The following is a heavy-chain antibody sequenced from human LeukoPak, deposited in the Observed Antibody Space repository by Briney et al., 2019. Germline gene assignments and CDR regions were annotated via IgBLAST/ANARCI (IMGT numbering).Heavy chain of an antibody. CDR2: INTDGNTR. Sequence: GGSLRLSCATSGFTFSTSWMHWVRQAPGKGLVWVSRINTDGNTRDYADSVKGRFTISRDNSKNTLYLQMNSLRADDTAVYYCAKNLEYSSSSCFDYWGQGTLVTVSS. CDR3: AKNLEYSSSSCFDY. D-gene: IGHD6-6*01. V-gene: IGHV3-74*01. J-gene: IGHJ4*02. CDR1: GFTFSTSW.